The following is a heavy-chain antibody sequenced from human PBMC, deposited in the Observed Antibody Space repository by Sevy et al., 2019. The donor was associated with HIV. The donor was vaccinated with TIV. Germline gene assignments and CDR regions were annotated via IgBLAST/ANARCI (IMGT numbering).Heavy chain of an antibody. D-gene: IGHD2-15*01. CDR3: AKSPYEGTGWFYAFTF. J-gene: IGHJ3*01. Sequence: GGSLRLSCAASGFTFMKYAMTWVRQAPGKGPEWVAAISNSGGSTYYADSVKGRFTISRDNSQDTLFLQMNNLRAEDMAEYYCAKSPYEGTGWFYAFTFWGRGTTVTVSS. V-gene: IGHV3-23*01. CDR1: GFTFMKYA. CDR2: ISNSGGST.